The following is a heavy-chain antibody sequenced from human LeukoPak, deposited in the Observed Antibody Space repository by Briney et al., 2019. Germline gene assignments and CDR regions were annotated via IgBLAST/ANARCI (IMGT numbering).Heavy chain of an antibody. D-gene: IGHD3-22*01. CDR2: ISGSGDST. J-gene: IGHJ3*02. Sequence: PGGSLRLSCAASGFTFSTYAMSWVRQAPGKGLEWVSAISGSGDSTYYADSVKGRFTISRDNSKNTLYLQVNSLRAEDTAVYYCAKMKTYYYDSSGYYRDAFDIWGQGTMVTVS. V-gene: IGHV3-23*01. CDR1: GFTFSTYA. CDR3: AKMKTYYYDSSGYYRDAFDI.